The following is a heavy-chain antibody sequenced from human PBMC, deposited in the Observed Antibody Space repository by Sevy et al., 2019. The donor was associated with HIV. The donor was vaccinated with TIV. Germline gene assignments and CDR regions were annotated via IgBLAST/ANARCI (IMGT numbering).Heavy chain of an antibody. Sequence: PSETLSLTCAVSAGSITSYYWSWIRQPPGKGLEWIGYIYYSGSTNYNPSLKSRVTISVDTSKNQFSLKLTSVAAADTAIYYCARLRRDYSGYLHWFDPWGQGTLVTVSS. CDR3: ARLRRDYSGYLHWFDP. D-gene: IGHD3-22*01. J-gene: IGHJ5*02. CDR2: IYYSGST. V-gene: IGHV4-59*12. CDR1: AGSITSYY.